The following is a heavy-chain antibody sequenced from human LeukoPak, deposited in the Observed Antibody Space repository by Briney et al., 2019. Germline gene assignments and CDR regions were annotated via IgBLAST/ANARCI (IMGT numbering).Heavy chain of an antibody. V-gene: IGHV3-21*04. CDR1: GFTFSSYS. CDR2: ISSSSSYI. CDR3: AKVTYYDSRGAFDY. D-gene: IGHD3-22*01. Sequence: GGSLRLSCAASGFTFSSYSMNWVRQAPGKGLEWVSSISSSSSYIYYADSVKGRFTISRDNSKNTLYLQMNSLRAEDTAVYYCAKVTYYDSRGAFDYWGQGTLVTVSS. J-gene: IGHJ4*02.